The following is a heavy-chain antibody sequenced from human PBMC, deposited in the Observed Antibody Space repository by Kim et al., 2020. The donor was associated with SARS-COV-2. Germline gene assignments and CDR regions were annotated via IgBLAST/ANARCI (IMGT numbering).Heavy chain of an antibody. CDR2: IRSKAYGGTT. Sequence: GGSLRLSCTASGFTFGDYAMSWFRQAPGKGLEWVGFIRSKAYGGTTEYAASVKGRFTISRDDSKSIAYLQMNSLKTEDTAVYYCTRDPPYSSSWYGSRVYWGQGTLVTVSS. V-gene: IGHV3-49*03. D-gene: IGHD6-13*01. CDR1: GFTFGDYA. J-gene: IGHJ4*02. CDR3: TRDPPYSSSWYGSRVY.